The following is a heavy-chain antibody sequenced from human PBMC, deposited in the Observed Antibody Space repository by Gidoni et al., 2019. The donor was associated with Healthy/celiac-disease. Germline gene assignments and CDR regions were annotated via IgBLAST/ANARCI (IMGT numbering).Heavy chain of an antibody. Sequence: QVQLVQSGAEVKKTGATVKVSCKASGYTFTSYAMHWVRQAPGQVLEWMGWINAGNGNTTYSQKFQGRVTMTRDTSASTAYMELSSLRSEDTAVYYCARGVVVALNCFDPWGQGTLVTVSS. J-gene: IGHJ5*02. V-gene: IGHV1-3*01. CDR2: INAGNGNT. CDR3: ARGVVVALNCFDP. CDR1: GYTFTSYA. D-gene: IGHD2-15*01.